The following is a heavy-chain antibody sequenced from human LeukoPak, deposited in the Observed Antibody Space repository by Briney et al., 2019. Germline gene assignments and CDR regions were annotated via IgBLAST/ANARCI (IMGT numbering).Heavy chain of an antibody. CDR3: AREGDILTGYGYAT. V-gene: IGHV1-2*02. Sequence: ASVKVSCKTSGYTFTGYNMHWVRQAPGQGLEWMGWINPNSGGTNYAQKFQGRVTMTRDTSISTAYMELSRLRSDDTAVYYCAREGDILTGYGYATWGQGTLVTVSS. CDR1: GYTFTGYN. D-gene: IGHD3-9*01. CDR2: INPNSGGT. J-gene: IGHJ5*02.